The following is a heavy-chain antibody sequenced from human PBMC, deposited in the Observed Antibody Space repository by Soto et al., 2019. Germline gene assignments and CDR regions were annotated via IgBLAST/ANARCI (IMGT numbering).Heavy chain of an antibody. CDR3: ARVSVRYFDWFLEY. D-gene: IGHD3-9*01. V-gene: IGHV4-31*03. CDR2: IFYSGRT. J-gene: IGHJ4*02. Sequence: SETLSLTCTVSGASISSGAEYWSWIRQHPGKGLEWIGYIFYSGRTDVNPSLKSRLTMSVDTSKNQFSLNLTSSTPADTAVYYCARVSVRYFDWFLEYWGQGILVTVSS. CDR1: GASISSGAEY.